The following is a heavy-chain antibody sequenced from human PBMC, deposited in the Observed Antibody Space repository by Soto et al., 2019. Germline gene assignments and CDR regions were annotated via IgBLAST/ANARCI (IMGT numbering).Heavy chain of an antibody. J-gene: IGHJ4*02. Sequence: PGGSLRLSCAASGFTFSSNAMSWVRQAPGKGQEWVSAISGTTDNTYYADSVKGRFTISRDNSKNTLYLQMNSLRADDTALYYCARSLRGVIIDFDSWGLGTLVTVSS. V-gene: IGHV3-23*01. D-gene: IGHD3-10*01. CDR3: ARSLRGVIIDFDS. CDR1: GFTFSSNA. CDR2: ISGTTDNT.